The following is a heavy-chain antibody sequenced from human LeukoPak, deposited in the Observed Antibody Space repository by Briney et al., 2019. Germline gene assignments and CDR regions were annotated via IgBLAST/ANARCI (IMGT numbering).Heavy chain of an antibody. D-gene: IGHD1/OR15-1a*01. CDR1: GGTFSTFG. CDR3: ARDEQYGRRPEAY. Sequence: SVKVSCKASGGTFSTFGISWVRQAPGQGLEWMGGIIPMSGTVNNAQKFQGRVTITADKSTGTAYMELSSLRSDDTAVYYCARDEQYGRRPEAYWGQGTLVTVST. V-gene: IGHV1-69*06. J-gene: IGHJ4*02. CDR2: IIPMSGTV.